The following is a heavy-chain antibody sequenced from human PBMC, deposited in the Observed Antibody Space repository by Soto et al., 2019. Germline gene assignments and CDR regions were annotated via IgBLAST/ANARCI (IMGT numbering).Heavy chain of an antibody. CDR1: GISISTYA. D-gene: IGHD6-13*01. CDR2: ISQDGSVK. V-gene: IGHV3-30*03. CDR3: AGRQQNYDYYGMDV. J-gene: IGHJ6*02. Sequence: QVQLVESGGGVVQPGRSLTVSCAASGISISTYAMHWVRQAPGKGLGWVAVISQDGSVKYYADSVKGRFTISRDNPKNTLFLQMNSLGADATAVYYCAGRQQNYDYYGMDVWGQGTTVTVSS.